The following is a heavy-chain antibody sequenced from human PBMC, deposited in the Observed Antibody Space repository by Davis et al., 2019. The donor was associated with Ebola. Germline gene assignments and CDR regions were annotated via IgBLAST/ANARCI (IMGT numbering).Heavy chain of an antibody. D-gene: IGHD6-13*01. CDR1: GFTFSSYS. CDR3: ARSSSWYRGYFDY. Sequence: PGGSLRLSCAASGFTFSSYSMNWVRQAPGKGLEWVSYISSSSSTIYYADSVKGRFTISRDNAKNSLYLQMNSLRAEDTAGYYCARSSSWYRGYFDYWGQGTLVTVSS. CDR2: ISSSSSTI. J-gene: IGHJ4*02. V-gene: IGHV3-48*01.